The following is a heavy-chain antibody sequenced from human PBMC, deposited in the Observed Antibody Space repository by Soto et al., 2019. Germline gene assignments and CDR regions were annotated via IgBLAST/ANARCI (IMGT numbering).Heavy chain of an antibody. D-gene: IGHD1-26*01. CDR3: ARADVVGWESDYGMDV. CDR1: GYTFTSYD. CDR2: MNPNSGNT. Sequence: QVQLVQSGAEVKKPGASVKVSCKASGYTFTSYDINWVRQATGQGLEWMGWMNPNSGNTGYAQKFQGRVTMTRNTSISTAYMELSSLRSEDTAVYYCARADVVGWESDYGMDVWGQGTTVTVSS. J-gene: IGHJ6*02. V-gene: IGHV1-8*01.